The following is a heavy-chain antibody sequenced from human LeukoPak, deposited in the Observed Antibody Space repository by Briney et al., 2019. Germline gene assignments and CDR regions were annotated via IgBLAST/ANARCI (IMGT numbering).Heavy chain of an antibody. CDR1: GGSISSGGYY. D-gene: IGHD3-3*01. Sequence: PSETLSLTCTVSGGSISSGGYYWSWIRQHPGKGLEWIGYIYYSGSTYYNPSLKSRVTISVDTSKNQFSLKLSSVTAAETAVYYCARESNRYYDFWSGXIRXXXXXXXXXXXWG. CDR2: IYYSGST. J-gene: IGHJ2*01. V-gene: IGHV4-31*03. CDR3: ARESNRYYDFWSGXIRXXXXXXXXXXX.